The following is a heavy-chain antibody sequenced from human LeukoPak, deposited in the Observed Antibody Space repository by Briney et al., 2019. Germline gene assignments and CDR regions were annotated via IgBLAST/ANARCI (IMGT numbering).Heavy chain of an antibody. D-gene: IGHD2-15*01. CDR2: IYHSGST. Sequence: SETLSLTCTVSGYSISSGYYWGWIRQPPGKGLEWIGSIYHSGSTYYNPSLKSRVTISVDTSKNQFSLKLSSVTAADTAVYYCARLSDWWWFDPWGQGTLVTVSS. CDR1: GYSISSGYY. J-gene: IGHJ5*02. V-gene: IGHV4-38-2*02. CDR3: ARLSDWWWFDP.